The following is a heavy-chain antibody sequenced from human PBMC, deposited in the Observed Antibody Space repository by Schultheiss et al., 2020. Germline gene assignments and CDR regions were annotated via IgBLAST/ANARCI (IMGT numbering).Heavy chain of an antibody. CDR1: GFTFSDYD. CDR3: AKDYEQLEYYYYYGMDV. CDR2: ISASGGGT. D-gene: IGHD6-13*01. J-gene: IGHJ6*02. V-gene: IGHV3-23*01. Sequence: GGSLRLSCAASGFTFSDYDMSWVRQAPGKGLQWVSAISASGGGTYYADSVKGRFTISRDNSKNTLYLQMNSLRAEDTAVYYCAKDYEQLEYYYYYGMDVWGQGTTVTVSS.